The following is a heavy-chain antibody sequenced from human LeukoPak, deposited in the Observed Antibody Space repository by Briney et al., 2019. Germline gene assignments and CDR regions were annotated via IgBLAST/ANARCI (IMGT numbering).Heavy chain of an antibody. CDR1: GFTFSSYG. D-gene: IGHD6-19*01. CDR3: AREDSSGWYVGDY. Sequence: GGSLRRSCAASGFTFSSYGMHWVRQAPGKGLEWVAVIWYDGSNKYCADSVKGRFTISRDNSKNTLYLQMNSLRAEDTAVYYCAREDSSGWYVGDYWGQGTLVTVSS. V-gene: IGHV3-33*01. J-gene: IGHJ4*02. CDR2: IWYDGSNK.